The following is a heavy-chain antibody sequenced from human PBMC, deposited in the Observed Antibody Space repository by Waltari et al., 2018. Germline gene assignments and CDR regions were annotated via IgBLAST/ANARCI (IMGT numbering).Heavy chain of an antibody. V-gene: IGHV3-30*02. CDR2: ITYDGSNK. CDR3: AKDHVVVVPGGMTKVFDY. CDR1: GFIFSSYG. J-gene: IGHJ4*02. D-gene: IGHD2-2*01. Sequence: QVHLVESGGGVVQPGGSLRLSCAAPGFIFSSYGMNWVPQAPGKGLEWVAFITYDGSNKSYADSMKGRFTVSRDNSKNKLFLQMNTLRAEDTAVYYCAKDHVVVVPGGMTKVFDYWGQGTLVTVSS.